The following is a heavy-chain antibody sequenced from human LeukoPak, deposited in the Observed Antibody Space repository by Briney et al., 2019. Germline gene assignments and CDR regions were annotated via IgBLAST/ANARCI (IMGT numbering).Heavy chain of an antibody. CDR2: INHSGRT. CDR1: GGSISPYF. D-gene: IGHD5-12*01. Sequence: SETLSLTCTVSGGSISPYFWSWIRQPPGRGLEWIGSINHSGRTYYNPSLKSRVTISVDTSKNQFSLKLSSVTAADTAVYYCARYNMAYYYYYMDVWGKGTTVTVSS. V-gene: IGHV4-59*04. J-gene: IGHJ6*03. CDR3: ARYNMAYYYYYMDV.